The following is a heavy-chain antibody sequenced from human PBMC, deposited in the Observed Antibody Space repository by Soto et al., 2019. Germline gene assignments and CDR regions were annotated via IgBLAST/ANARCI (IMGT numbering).Heavy chain of an antibody. J-gene: IGHJ4*02. CDR3: ARVRGIKSMTYYLDY. Sequence: SETLSLTCTVYGDSIANNYWSWIRQPPGKELEWIGYILSNGGTNYNPSLRSRVTISLDKSENQFSLKLTSVTAADTAVYYCARVRGIKSMTYYLDYWGQGTLVTVSS. CDR1: GDSIANNY. V-gene: IGHV4-59*01. D-gene: IGHD3-10*01. CDR2: ILSNGGT.